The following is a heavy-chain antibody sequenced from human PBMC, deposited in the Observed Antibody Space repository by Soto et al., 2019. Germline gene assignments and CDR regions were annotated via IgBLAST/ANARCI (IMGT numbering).Heavy chain of an antibody. CDR1: GGTFSSYA. J-gene: IGHJ6*02. V-gene: IGHV1-69*13. CDR3: AAEQMVVAATPASGMDV. D-gene: IGHD2-15*01. Sequence: VASVKVSCKASGGTFSSYAISWVRQAPGQGLEWMGGIIPIFGTANYAQKFQGRVTITADESTSTAYMELSSLRSEDTAVYYCAAEQMVVAATPASGMDVWGQGTTVTVSS. CDR2: IIPIFGTA.